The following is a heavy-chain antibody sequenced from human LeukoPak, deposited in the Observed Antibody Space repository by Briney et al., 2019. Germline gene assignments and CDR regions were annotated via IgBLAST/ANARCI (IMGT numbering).Heavy chain of an antibody. V-gene: IGHV3-30*18. D-gene: IGHD3-16*02. CDR3: AKLRHRWLGYYYGMDG. J-gene: IGHJ6*04. CDR2: ISYEGSNK. Sequence: GGSLRLSCAASGFTFSNYGMHWVRQAPGKGLEWVADISYEGSNKFYGDSVQGRFTISRDNSNNTLYLQMNSLRSEDTAVYYWAKLRHRWLGYYYGMDGWGKGTTVTVSS. CDR1: GFTFSNYG.